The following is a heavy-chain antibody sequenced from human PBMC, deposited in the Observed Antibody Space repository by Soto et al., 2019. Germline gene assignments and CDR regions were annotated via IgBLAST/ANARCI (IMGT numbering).Heavy chain of an antibody. CDR2: ISGSGGST. D-gene: IGHD2-2*01. CDR3: AKNFGVPAAVSYYYGMDV. CDR1: GFTFSSYA. J-gene: IGHJ6*02. V-gene: IGHV3-23*01. Sequence: GGSLRLSCAASGFTFSSYAMSWVRQAPGKGLEWVSAISGSGGSTYYADSVKGRFTISRDNSKNTLYLQMNSLRAEDTAVYYCAKNFGVPAAVSYYYGMDVWGQGTTVTVSS.